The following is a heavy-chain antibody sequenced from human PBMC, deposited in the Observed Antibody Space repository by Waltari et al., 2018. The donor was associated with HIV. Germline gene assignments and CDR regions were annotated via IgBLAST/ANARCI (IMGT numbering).Heavy chain of an antibody. Sequence: EVQLVESGGGLVQPGGSLRLSCAASGFTFRGSWMHWVRQAPGKGLVLVSRINGDGSSTDYADSVKGRFTISRDNAKNTLYLQVNTLRAEDTAVYFCARDAALFDWGQGTLVTVSS. CDR1: GFTFRGSW. J-gene: IGHJ4*02. V-gene: IGHV3-74*01. CDR2: INGDGSST. CDR3: ARDAALFD. D-gene: IGHD3-10*02.